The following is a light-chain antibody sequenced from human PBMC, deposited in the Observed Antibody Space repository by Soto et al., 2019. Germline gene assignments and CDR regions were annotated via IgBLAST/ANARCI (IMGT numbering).Light chain of an antibody. V-gene: IGKV1-39*01. CDR2: AAS. J-gene: IGKJ3*01. Sequence: DIQMTQSPSSLSASVGDRVTITCRASQSISNYLNWYQQKPGKAPKLLIFAASNLQSGVPSRFSGSGSGTDFTLTISSLQPEDFATYYCQESYKTLTFTLGPGTKVDIK. CDR1: QSISNY. CDR3: QESYKTLTFT.